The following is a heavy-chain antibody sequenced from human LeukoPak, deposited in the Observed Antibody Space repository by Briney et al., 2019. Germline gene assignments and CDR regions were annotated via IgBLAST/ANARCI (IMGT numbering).Heavy chain of an antibody. D-gene: IGHD3-16*01. J-gene: IGHJ4*02. Sequence: GGSLRLSCTASGFTFGDYAMSWVRQAPGKGLEWVGFIRSKAYGGTTEYAASVKGRFTISRDDSKSIAYLQMNSLKTEDTAVYYCTREGRYGYFDYWGQGTLATVSS. CDR1: GFTFGDYA. CDR2: IRSKAYGGTT. CDR3: TREGRYGYFDY. V-gene: IGHV3-49*04.